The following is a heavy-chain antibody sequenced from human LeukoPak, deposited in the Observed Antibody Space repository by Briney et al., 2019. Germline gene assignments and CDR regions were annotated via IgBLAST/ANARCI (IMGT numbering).Heavy chain of an antibody. V-gene: IGHV3-48*03. CDR2: ISSSGNTI. J-gene: IGHJ4*02. D-gene: IGHD1-26*01. Sequence: GGSLRLPCAASGFTFSSYEVNWVRQAPGQGLEWVSYISSSGNTIYYADSVKGRFTISRDNAKNSLFLQMNSLRAEDTAVYYCAREDSGSYSSLDYWGQGTLVTVSS. CDR3: AREDSGSYSSLDY. CDR1: GFTFSSYE.